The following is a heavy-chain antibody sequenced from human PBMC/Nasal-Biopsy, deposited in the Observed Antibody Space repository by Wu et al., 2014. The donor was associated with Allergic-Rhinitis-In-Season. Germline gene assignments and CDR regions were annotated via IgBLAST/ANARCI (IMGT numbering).Heavy chain of an antibody. J-gene: IGHJ1*01. CDR3: ASRLTIFGVVSVN. D-gene: IGHD3-3*01. CDR2: TSHDGDSK. Sequence: VTSHDGDSKYYADSAKGRFTISRDNSKHTLYLQMNSLRAEDTAVYYCASRLTIFGVVSVNWGQGTLVTVSS. V-gene: IGHV3-30*07.